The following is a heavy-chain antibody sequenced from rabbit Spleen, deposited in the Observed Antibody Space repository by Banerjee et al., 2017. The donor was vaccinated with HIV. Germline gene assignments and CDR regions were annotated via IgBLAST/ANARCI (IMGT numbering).Heavy chain of an antibody. CDR3: ARASEYPYYFNL. CDR2: IAGSGSGFT. J-gene: IGHJ4*01. V-gene: IGHV1S40*01. Sequence: QSLEESGGDLVKPGASLTLTCTASGFSFSSSDYMCWVRQAPGKGLEWISCIAGSGSGFTYSATWAKGRFTCSKTSSTTVTLQMTSLTTADTATYFCARASEYPYYFNLWGPGTLVTVS. CDR1: GFSFSSSDY. D-gene: IGHD3-1*01.